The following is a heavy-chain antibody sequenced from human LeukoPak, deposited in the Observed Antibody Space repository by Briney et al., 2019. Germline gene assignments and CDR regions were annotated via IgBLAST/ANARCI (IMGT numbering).Heavy chain of an antibody. CDR3: ARDTLGYSYGYGDY. CDR2: ISSSSSYI. CDR1: GFTFSSYS. V-gene: IGHV3-21*01. Sequence: GSLRLSCAASGFTFSSYSMNWVRQAPGKGLEWVSSISSSSSYIYYADSVKGRFTISRDDAKNSLYLQMNSLRAEDTAVYYCARDTLGYSYGYGDYWGQGTLVTVSS. D-gene: IGHD5-18*01. J-gene: IGHJ4*02.